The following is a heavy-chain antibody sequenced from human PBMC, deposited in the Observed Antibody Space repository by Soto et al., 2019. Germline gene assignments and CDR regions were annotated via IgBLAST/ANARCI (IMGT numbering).Heavy chain of an antibody. V-gene: IGHV3-74*01. CDR3: ARWTPVNMDV. Sequence: EVQLVESGGALVQPGGSLRLSCAASGFTFSSYWMHWVRQAPGMGLVWVSRIYTDGSSLSYADSVKGRFTISRDNAKNTLYLQMNSLRAEDTAVYYCARWTPVNMDVWGKGTTVTVSS. CDR1: GFTFSSYW. CDR2: IYTDGSSL. J-gene: IGHJ6*03. D-gene: IGHD2-15*01.